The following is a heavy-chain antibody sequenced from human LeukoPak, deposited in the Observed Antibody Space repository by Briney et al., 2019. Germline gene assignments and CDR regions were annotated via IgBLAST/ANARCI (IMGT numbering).Heavy chain of an antibody. Sequence: ASVKVSCKASGYTFTSYGISWVRQAPGQGLEWMGWISAYNGNTNYAQKLQGRVTMTTDTSTSTAYMELRSLRSDDTAVHYCARDPGYSSSWSLYYYYYMDVWGKGTTVTVSS. CDR2: ISAYNGNT. CDR1: GYTFTSYG. J-gene: IGHJ6*03. D-gene: IGHD6-13*01. CDR3: ARDPGYSSSWSLYYYYYMDV. V-gene: IGHV1-18*01.